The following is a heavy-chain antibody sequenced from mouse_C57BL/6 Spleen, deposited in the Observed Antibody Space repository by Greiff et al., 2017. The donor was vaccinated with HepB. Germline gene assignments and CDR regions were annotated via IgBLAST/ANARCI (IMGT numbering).Heavy chain of an antibody. CDR3: ARAPRWLLQGDYAMDY. V-gene: IGHV3-6*01. J-gene: IGHJ4*01. Sequence: EVQLQESGPGLVKPSQSLSLTCSVTGYSITSGYYWNWIRQFPGNKLEWMGYISYDGSNNYNPSLKNRISITRDTSKNQFFLKLNSVTTEDTATYYCARAPRWLLQGDYAMDYWGQGTSVTVSS. CDR1: GYSITSGYY. D-gene: IGHD2-3*01. CDR2: ISYDGSN.